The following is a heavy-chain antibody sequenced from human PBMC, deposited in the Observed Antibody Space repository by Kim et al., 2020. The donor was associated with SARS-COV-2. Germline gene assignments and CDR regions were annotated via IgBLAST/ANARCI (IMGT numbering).Heavy chain of an antibody. Sequence: GGSLRLSCAASGFTFSSYGMHWVRQAPGKGLEWVAVIWYDGSNKYYADSVKGRFTISRDNSKNTLYLQMNSLRAEDTAVYYCAKDSCSGGSCLGGWGQGTLVTVSS. CDR3: AKDSCSGGSCLGG. CDR1: GFTFSSYG. V-gene: IGHV3-33*06. CDR2: IWYDGSNK. J-gene: IGHJ4*02. D-gene: IGHD2-15*01.